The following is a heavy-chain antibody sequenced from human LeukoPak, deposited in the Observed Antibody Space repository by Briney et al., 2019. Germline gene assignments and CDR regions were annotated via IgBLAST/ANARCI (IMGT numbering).Heavy chain of an antibody. CDR3: ARDHTEYYFDY. J-gene: IGHJ4*02. Sequence: GGSLRLSCAASGFTVSSNYMNWVRQAPGKGLEWVSIIYSGGSTYYADSVKGRFTISRDNAKNSLYLQMNSLRAEDTAVYYCARDHTEYYFDYWGQGTLVTVSS. V-gene: IGHV3-53*01. CDR1: GFTVSSNY. CDR2: IYSGGST. D-gene: IGHD1-14*01.